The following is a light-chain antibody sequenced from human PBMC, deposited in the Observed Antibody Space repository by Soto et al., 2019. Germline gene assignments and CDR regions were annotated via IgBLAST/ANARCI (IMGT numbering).Light chain of an antibody. J-gene: IGLJ1*01. CDR2: EVN. V-gene: IGLV2-8*01. CDR3: WSYAGRNTYV. Sequence: QPVLTQPPSAAGSPGQSVSISCTGTNTKAGGYNYVSWYQQHPGKAPKLLIYEVNKRPSGVPDRFYSSKTGSTASLTVSGLQADDEAEYYCWSYAGRNTYVFGTGTKVTVL. CDR1: NTKAGGYNY.